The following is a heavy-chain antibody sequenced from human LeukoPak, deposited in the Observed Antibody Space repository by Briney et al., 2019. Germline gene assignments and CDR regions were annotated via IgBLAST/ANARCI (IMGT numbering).Heavy chain of an antibody. V-gene: IGHV1-2*02. Sequence: ASVKVSCKASGYTFTGYYMHWVRQAPGQGLEWMGWINPNSGGTNYAQRFQGRVTMTRDTSISTAYMELSRLRSDDTAVYYCARDPLGAIDYYYYYMDVWGKGTTVTISS. J-gene: IGHJ6*03. CDR3: ARDPLGAIDYYYYYMDV. CDR1: GYTFTGYY. D-gene: IGHD3-16*01. CDR2: INPNSGGT.